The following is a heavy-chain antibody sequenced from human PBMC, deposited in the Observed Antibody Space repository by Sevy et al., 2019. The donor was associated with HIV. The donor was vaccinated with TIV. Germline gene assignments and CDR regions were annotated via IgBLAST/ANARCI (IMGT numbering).Heavy chain of an antibody. CDR3: ARDYDFWSGQYYFDY. D-gene: IGHD3-3*01. V-gene: IGHV3-30-3*01. J-gene: IGHJ4*02. Sequence: GGSLRLSCAASGFTFSSYAMHWVRQAPGKGLEWMAVISYDGSNKYYADSVKGRFTISRDNSKNTLYLQMNSLRAEDTAVYYCARDYDFWSGQYYFDYWGQGTLVTVSS. CDR1: GFTFSSYA. CDR2: ISYDGSNK.